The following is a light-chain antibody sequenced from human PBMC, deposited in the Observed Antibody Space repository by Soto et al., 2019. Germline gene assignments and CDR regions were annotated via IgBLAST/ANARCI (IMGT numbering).Light chain of an antibody. CDR2: KAS. CDR3: QQYSSYSPWL. Sequence: DIQVAQSPSTLSASVGDRVTITCRASQSISTWLAWYQHKPGTAPKLLIYKASTLDRGVSSRFSGSGSETEFTITISSLQPQDSATYYCQQYSSYSPWLFGQGTKVEI. V-gene: IGKV1-5*03. J-gene: IGKJ1*01. CDR1: QSISTW.